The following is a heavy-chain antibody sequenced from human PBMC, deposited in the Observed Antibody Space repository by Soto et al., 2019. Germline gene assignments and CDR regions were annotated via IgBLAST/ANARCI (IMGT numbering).Heavy chain of an antibody. Sequence: PGGSLRLSCAASGFTFRSYSMNWVRQAPGKGLEWVSSISSGSSYIYYADSVKGRFTISRDNAHNSLYLQMNSLRAEDTAVYYCATYTGSYYHYGMDVWGQGTTVT. CDR3: ATYTGSYYHYGMDV. J-gene: IGHJ6*02. CDR2: ISSGSSYI. CDR1: GFTFRSYS. V-gene: IGHV3-21*01. D-gene: IGHD5-12*01.